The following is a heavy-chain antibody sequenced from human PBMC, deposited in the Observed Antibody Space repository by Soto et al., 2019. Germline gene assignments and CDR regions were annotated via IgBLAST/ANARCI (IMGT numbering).Heavy chain of an antibody. CDR3: VRGGGGSYCSGGSCFLDY. Sequence: QVQLVESGGGVVQPGRSLRLSCAASGFTFSYYGLHWVRQAPGKGLEWVAVIWYDGSNTYYADSVKGRFTISRDNSNNMLYLQMNSLRAGDTAVYYCVRGGGGSYCSGGSCFLDYWGQGALVTVSS. V-gene: IGHV3-33*01. CDR2: IWYDGSNT. J-gene: IGHJ4*02. D-gene: IGHD2-15*01. CDR1: GFTFSYYG.